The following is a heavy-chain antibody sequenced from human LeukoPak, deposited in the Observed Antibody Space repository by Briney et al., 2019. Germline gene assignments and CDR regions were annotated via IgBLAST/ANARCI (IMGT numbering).Heavy chain of an antibody. V-gene: IGHV1-69*13. CDR3: ASVGTAFDY. J-gene: IGHJ4*02. CDR2: IIPIFGTA. Sequence: SVKVSRKASGYTFTNYYMHWVRQAPGQGLEWMGGIIPIFGTANYAQKFQGRVTITADESTSTAYMELSSLRSEDTAVYYCASVGTAFDYWGQGTLVTVSS. CDR1: GYTFTNYY. D-gene: IGHD1-26*01.